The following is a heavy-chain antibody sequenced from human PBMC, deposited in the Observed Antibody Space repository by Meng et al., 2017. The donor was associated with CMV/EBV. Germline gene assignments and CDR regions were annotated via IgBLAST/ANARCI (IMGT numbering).Heavy chain of an antibody. CDR3: AKVAFYGSGRGYFDY. J-gene: IGHJ4*02. Sequence: GGSLRLSCAASGFTFSSYGMHWVRQAPGKGLEWVAFIRYDGSNKYYADSVKGRFTISRDNSKNTLYLQMNSLRAEDTAVYYCAKVAFYGSGRGYFDYWGQGTLVTVSS. V-gene: IGHV3-30*02. D-gene: IGHD3-10*01. CDR2: IRYDGSNK. CDR1: GFTFSSYG.